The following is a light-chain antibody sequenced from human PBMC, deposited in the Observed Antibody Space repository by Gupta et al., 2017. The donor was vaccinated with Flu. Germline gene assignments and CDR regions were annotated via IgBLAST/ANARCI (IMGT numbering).Light chain of an antibody. Sequence: DIVMTQSPLSLPVTPGEPASISCRSSQSLLHSNGYIYLGSNRASGVPDRFSGSGSGTDFTLKISIVDAEDVGVYYCRRALQTPYTFGQGTKMEI. J-gene: IGKJ2*01. CDR3: RRALQTPYT. CDR1: QSLLHSNGY. V-gene: IGKV2-28*01. CDR2: LGS.